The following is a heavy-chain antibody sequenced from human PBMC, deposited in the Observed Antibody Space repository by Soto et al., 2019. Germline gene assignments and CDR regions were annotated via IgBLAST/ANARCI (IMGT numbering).Heavy chain of an antibody. CDR1: GGTFSSYA. CDR3: ARSQGSSTSLEIYYYYYYGMDV. J-gene: IGHJ6*02. V-gene: IGHV1-69*01. CDR2: IIPISGTA. D-gene: IGHD2-2*01. Sequence: VKLVKSGAEVKKPGPSVKVSCKASGGTFSSYAISWVRQAPGQGLEWMGGIIPISGTANYAQKFQGRVTITADESTSTAYMELSSLRSEDTAVYYCARSQGSSTSLEIYYYYYYGMDVWGQGTTVTVSS.